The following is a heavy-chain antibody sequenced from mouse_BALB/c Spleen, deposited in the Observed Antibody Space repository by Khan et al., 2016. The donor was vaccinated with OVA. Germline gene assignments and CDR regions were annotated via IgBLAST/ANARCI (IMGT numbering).Heavy chain of an antibody. CDR2: INPYNGGS. J-gene: IGHJ4*01. CDR1: GYSFTDYT. CDR3: AKGGNYVGYSMDY. Sequence: VRLQQSGPELVKPGTSMKISCKASGYSFTDYTVNWVKQSHGKNLEWIGLINPYNGGSRYNQKFTGKATLTVDKSSSTAYMELLSLTSDDSAVYYCAKGGNYVGYSMDYWGQGTSVTVSS. V-gene: IGHV1-18*01. D-gene: IGHD2-1*01.